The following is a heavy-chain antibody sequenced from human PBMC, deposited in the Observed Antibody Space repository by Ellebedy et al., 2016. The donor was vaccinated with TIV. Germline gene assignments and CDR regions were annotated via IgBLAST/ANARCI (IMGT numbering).Heavy chain of an antibody. CDR3: ARGPPHSSGYFDY. D-gene: IGHD6-25*01. CDR2: INPNSGGT. V-gene: IGHV1-2*04. CDR1: RGTFSSYA. J-gene: IGHJ4*02. Sequence: ASVKVSXKASRGTFSSYAISWVRQAPGQGLEWMGWINPNSGGTNYAQKFQGWVTMTRDTSISTAYMELSRLRSDDTAVYYCARGPPHSSGYFDYWGQGTLVTVSS.